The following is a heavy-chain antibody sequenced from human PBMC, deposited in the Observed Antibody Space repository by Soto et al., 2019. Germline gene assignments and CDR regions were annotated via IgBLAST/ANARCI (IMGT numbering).Heavy chain of an antibody. Sequence: VQLLESGGGLVQPGGSLRLSCAASGFTFSNYAMRWVRQAPGKGLEWVSGMSNSGSRTYYADSVKGRFIISRDNSKNTLYLQMNSLRPEDTAVYYCAKAYFDILTGYFGDYWGQGTLVSVSS. V-gene: IGHV3-23*01. CDR2: MSNSGSRT. J-gene: IGHJ4*02. CDR3: AKAYFDILTGYFGDY. D-gene: IGHD3-9*01. CDR1: GFTFSNYA.